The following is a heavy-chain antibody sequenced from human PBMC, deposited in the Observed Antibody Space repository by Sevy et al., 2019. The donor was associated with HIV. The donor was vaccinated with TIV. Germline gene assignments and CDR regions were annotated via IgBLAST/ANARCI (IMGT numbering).Heavy chain of an antibody. J-gene: IGHJ6*02. CDR2: IKRDGSER. CDR1: GFTFSNYW. Sequence: GGSLRLSCAASGFTFSNYWMTWVRQAPGKGLEWVANIKRDGSERYYLDSVKGRFTISRDNAKNSLYLQMNSLRAEDTAVYYCGGSGQLYYYYYYGMDVWGQGTTVTVSS. D-gene: IGHD3-10*01. V-gene: IGHV3-7*01. CDR3: GGSGQLYYYYYYGMDV.